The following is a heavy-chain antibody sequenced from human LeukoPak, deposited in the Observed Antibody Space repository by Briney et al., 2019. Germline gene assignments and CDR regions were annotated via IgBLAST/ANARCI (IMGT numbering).Heavy chain of an antibody. D-gene: IGHD3-9*01. CDR1: GFTFSSYG. V-gene: IGHV3-30*18. CDR3: AKDNHSGYTSYAFDI. Sequence: GRSLRLSCAASGFTFSSYGMHWVRQAPGKGLEWVAVISYDGSNKYYADSVKGRFTISRVNSKNTLYLQMNSLRAEDTAVYYCAKDNHSGYTSYAFDIWGQGTMVTVSS. CDR2: ISYDGSNK. J-gene: IGHJ3*02.